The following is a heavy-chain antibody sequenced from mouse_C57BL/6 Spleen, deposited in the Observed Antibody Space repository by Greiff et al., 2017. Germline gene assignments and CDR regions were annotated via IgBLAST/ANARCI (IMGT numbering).Heavy chain of an antibody. Sequence: VQLQQPGAELVKPGASVKMSCKASGYTFTSYWITWVKQRPGQGLEWIGDIYPGSGSTNYNEKFKSKATLTVDTSSSTAYMQLSSLTSEDSAVYYCARREYYGSSPYYAMDYWGQGTSVTVSS. CDR2: IYPGSGST. V-gene: IGHV1-55*01. CDR1: GYTFTSYW. D-gene: IGHD1-1*01. J-gene: IGHJ4*01. CDR3: ARREYYGSSPYYAMDY.